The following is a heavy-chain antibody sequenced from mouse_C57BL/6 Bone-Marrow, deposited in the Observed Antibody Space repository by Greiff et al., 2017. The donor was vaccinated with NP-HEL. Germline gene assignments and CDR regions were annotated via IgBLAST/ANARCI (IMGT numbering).Heavy chain of an antibody. V-gene: IGHV14-2*01. CDR3: ARDYGSSWDFDY. CDR2: IDPEDGET. Sequence: EVHLVESGAELVKPGASVKLSCTASGFNIKDYYMHWVKQRTEQGLEWIGRIDPEDGETKNAPKFQGKATITADTSSNTAYLQLSSLTSEDTAVYYCARDYGSSWDFDYWGQGTTLTVSS. J-gene: IGHJ2*01. CDR1: GFNIKDYY. D-gene: IGHD1-1*01.